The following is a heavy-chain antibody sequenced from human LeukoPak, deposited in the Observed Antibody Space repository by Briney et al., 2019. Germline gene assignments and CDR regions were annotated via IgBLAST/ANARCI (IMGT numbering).Heavy chain of an antibody. J-gene: IGHJ6*02. CDR2: ISGGGVTT. D-gene: IGHD3-16*01. CDR1: GFTSIAYA. Sequence: GGSLRLSCVGSGFTSIAYALTWARQAPGKGLEWVSGISGGGVTTYYADSVKGRFTISRDNSKNTLYLQMNSLRADGTAIYYCARNQQLGGHSYYYYGMDVWGQGTTVTVSS. CDR3: ARNQQLGGHSYYYYGMDV. V-gene: IGHV3-23*01.